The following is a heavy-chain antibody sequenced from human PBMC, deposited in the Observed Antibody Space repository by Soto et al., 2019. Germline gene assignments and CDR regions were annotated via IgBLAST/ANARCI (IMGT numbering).Heavy chain of an antibody. Sequence: QITLKESGPTLVKPTQTLTLTCTFSGFSLSTSGVGVGWIRQPPGKALEWLALIYWNDDKRYSPSLKSRLTITKDTSKNQVVLTMTNMDPVDTATYYCAHRRGYYGSGSYGYWGQGPLVTVSS. CDR3: AHRRGYYGSGSYGY. CDR1: GFSLSTSGVG. CDR2: IYWNDDK. D-gene: IGHD3-10*01. J-gene: IGHJ4*02. V-gene: IGHV2-5*01.